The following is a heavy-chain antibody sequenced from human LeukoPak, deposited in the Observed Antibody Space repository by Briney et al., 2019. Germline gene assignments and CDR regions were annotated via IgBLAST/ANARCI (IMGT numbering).Heavy chain of an antibody. Sequence: GGSLRLSCAASGFTFSSYAMSWFRKAPGKGLEWVSAISGSGGSTYYADSVKGRFTISRDNSKNTLYLQMNSLRAEDTAVYYCAKDQDSGIAVAGSGPGYWGQGTLVTVSS. V-gene: IGHV3-23*01. D-gene: IGHD6-19*01. CDR3: AKDQDSGIAVAGSGPGY. J-gene: IGHJ4*02. CDR2: ISGSGGST. CDR1: GFTFSSYA.